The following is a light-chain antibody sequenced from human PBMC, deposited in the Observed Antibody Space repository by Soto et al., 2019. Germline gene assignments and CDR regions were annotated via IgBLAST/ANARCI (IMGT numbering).Light chain of an antibody. Sequence: QSVLTQPASVSGSPEQSITISCTGTSNDVGTYNLVSWYQQHPGKAPKVMIYEATKRPSGVSNRFSGSKSGNTASLTISGLQAEDEADYYCSSYSSRGTPYVFGTGTKVTVL. J-gene: IGLJ1*01. CDR3: SSYSSRGTPYV. CDR2: EAT. CDR1: SNDVGTYNL. V-gene: IGLV2-14*02.